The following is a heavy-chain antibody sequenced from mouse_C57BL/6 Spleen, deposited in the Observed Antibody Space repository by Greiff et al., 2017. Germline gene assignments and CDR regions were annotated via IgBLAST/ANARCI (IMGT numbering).Heavy chain of an antibody. V-gene: IGHV1-53*01. D-gene: IGHD2-4*01. Sequence: QVQLKQPGTELVKPGASVKLSCKASGYTFTSYWMHWVKQRPGQGLEWIGNINPSNGGTTYNEKFKSKATLTVDKSSSTAYMQLSSLTSEDSAVYYCARGMITAYFDYWGQGTTLTVSS. CDR3: ARGMITAYFDY. CDR2: INPSNGGT. CDR1: GYTFTSYW. J-gene: IGHJ2*01.